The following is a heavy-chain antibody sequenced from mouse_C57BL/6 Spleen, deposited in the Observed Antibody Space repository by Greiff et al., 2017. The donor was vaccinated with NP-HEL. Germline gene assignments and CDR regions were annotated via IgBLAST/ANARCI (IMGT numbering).Heavy chain of an antibody. CDR3: ARRKDSSGYNYAMDY. D-gene: IGHD3-2*02. CDR1: GYTFTSYW. Sequence: VQLQQPGAELVMPGASVKLSCKASGYTFTSYWMHWVKQRPGQGLEWIGEIDPSDSYTNYNQKFKGKSTLTVDKSSSTAYMQLSSLTSEDSAVYYCARRKDSSGYNYAMDYWGQGTSVTVSS. CDR2: IDPSDSYT. V-gene: IGHV1-69*01. J-gene: IGHJ4*01.